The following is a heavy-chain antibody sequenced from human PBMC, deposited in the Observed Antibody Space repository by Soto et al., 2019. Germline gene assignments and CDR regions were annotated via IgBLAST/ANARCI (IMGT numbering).Heavy chain of an antibody. CDR1: GYTFIRYG. D-gene: IGHD3-16*01. V-gene: IGHV1-18*01. CDR2: ISPYNDQT. J-gene: IGHJ6*02. Sequence: QVQRVQSASEVMKPGASVKVSCKASGYTFIRYGITWVRQAPGQRLEWMGWISPYNDQTIYAQKLQGRVTMTADTSTRTVYMQLRSLKSDDTAVYYCARGGYYDNVWGKLSHYGLDVWGQGTSVTVSS. CDR3: ARGGYYDNVWGKLSHYGLDV.